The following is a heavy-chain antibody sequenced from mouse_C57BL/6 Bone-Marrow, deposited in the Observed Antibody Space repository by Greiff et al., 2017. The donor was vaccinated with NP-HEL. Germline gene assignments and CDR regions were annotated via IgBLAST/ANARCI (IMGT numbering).Heavy chain of an antibody. V-gene: IGHV1-15*01. D-gene: IGHD2-2*01. CDR2: IDPETGGT. CDR3: TRGDGYDWFAY. Sequence: VQLQQSGAELVRPGASVTLSCKASGYTFTDYEMHWVKQTPVHGLEWIGAIDPETGGTAYNQKFKGKAILTADKSSSTAYMELRSLTSEDSAVYYCTRGDGYDWFAYWGQGTLVTVSA. J-gene: IGHJ3*01. CDR1: GYTFTDYE.